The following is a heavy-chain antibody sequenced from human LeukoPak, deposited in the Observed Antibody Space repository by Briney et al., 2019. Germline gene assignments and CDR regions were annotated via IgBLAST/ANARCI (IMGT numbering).Heavy chain of an antibody. J-gene: IGHJ4*02. CDR1: GLSVNSSY. CDR3: ARGYGGYDRFDH. V-gene: IGHV3-66*01. D-gene: IGHD5-12*01. Sequence: GGSLRLSCAASGLSVNSSYMSWVRQAPGKGLEWVSVIYGGGTTYYADSVKGRFTISRDNSKNTVFLQMNSLRAEDTAVYYCARGYGGYDRFDHWGQGTLVTVSS. CDR2: IYGGGTT.